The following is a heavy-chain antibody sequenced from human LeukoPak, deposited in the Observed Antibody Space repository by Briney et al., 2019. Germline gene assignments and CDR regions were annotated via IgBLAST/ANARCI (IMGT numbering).Heavy chain of an antibody. Sequence: GASVKVSCKGSGGTFSSYAISWVRQAPGRGLEWMGGIIPIFGTANYAQKFQGRVAITTDESTSTAYMELSSLRSEDTAVYYCARDPDYYDSSGYYYWADAFDIWGQGTMVTVSS. CDR2: IIPIFGTA. CDR1: GGTFSSYA. CDR3: ARDPDYYDSSGYYYWADAFDI. D-gene: IGHD3-22*01. J-gene: IGHJ3*02. V-gene: IGHV1-69*05.